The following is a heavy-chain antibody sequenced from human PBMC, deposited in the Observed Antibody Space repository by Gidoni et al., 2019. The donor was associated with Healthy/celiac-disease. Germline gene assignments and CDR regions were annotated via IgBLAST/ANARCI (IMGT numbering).Heavy chain of an antibody. CDR2: IKQDGSEK. Sequence: EVQLVESGGGLVQPGGSLRLSCAASGFTFSSYWMSWVRQAPGKGLEWVANIKQDGSEKYYVDSVKGRFTISRDNANNSLYLQMNSLRAEDTAVYYCARGTREYDYVWGSYRYWGQGTLVTVSS. J-gene: IGHJ4*02. CDR3: ARGTREYDYVWGSYRY. D-gene: IGHD3-16*02. V-gene: IGHV3-7*01. CDR1: GFTFSSYW.